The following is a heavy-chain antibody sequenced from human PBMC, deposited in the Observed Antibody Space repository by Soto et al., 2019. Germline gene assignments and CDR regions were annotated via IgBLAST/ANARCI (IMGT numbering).Heavy chain of an antibody. CDR1: GGSISSSSYY. CDR2: IYYSGST. Sequence: ASETLSLTCTVSGGSISSSSYYWGWIRQPPGRGLKWIGSIYYSGSTYYNPSLRSRVTISVDTSKNQFSLKLSSVTAADTAVYYCARRSGSWGKGTLVTVSS. V-gene: IGHV4-39*01. CDR3: ARRSGS. J-gene: IGHJ4*01.